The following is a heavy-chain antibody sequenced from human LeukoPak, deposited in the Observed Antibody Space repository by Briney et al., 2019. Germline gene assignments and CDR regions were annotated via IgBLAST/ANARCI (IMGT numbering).Heavy chain of an antibody. D-gene: IGHD2-8*02. CDR3: ARAGEDVVLVPTGGTPYNWFDL. Sequence: GGSLRLSCSGSGLTFTNYAIHWVRQAPGKGVEWVVVISHHGVDKYYADSMRGRFAISRDFFRNTVDLQMNGLRDDDTAVYYCARAGEDVVLVPTGGTPYNWFDLWGQGTLVTVAS. CDR2: ISHHGVDK. CDR1: GLTFTNYA. V-gene: IGHV3-30*09. J-gene: IGHJ5*02.